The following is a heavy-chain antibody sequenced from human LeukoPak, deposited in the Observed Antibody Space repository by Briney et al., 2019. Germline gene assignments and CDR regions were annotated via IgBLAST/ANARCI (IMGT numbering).Heavy chain of an antibody. CDR3: ARQGDSTKGYYLDWFDP. CDR1: GDSISTSDYH. Sequence: SETLSLTCTVSGDSISTSDYHWGWMRQPPGKGPEWIGTLYHSGSTHYNPSLESRITISVDTSKNQFSLKLYSVTAADTAVYYCARQGDSTKGYYLDWFDPWGQGTLVIVSS. D-gene: IGHD3-3*01. V-gene: IGHV4-39*01. CDR2: LYHSGST. J-gene: IGHJ5*02.